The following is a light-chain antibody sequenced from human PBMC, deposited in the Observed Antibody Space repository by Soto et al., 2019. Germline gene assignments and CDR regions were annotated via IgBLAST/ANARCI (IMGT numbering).Light chain of an antibody. CDR3: QQRINWPLT. V-gene: IGKV3-11*01. CDR2: DVS. J-gene: IGKJ4*01. CDR1: QSVSSF. Sequence: EIVLTQSPATLSLSPGERATLSCRASQSVSSFLAWYQQKPGQAPRLLIYDVSSRATGIPTRFSGSGSGTEFTLNISSLEPEDFPVYYCQQRINWPLTFGGGTKVEIK.